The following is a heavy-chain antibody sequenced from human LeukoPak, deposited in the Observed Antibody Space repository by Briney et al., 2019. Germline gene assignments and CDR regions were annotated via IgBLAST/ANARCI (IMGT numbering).Heavy chain of an antibody. CDR3: ATGGSLAAAGDY. Sequence: KPSETLSLTCTVSGGSVSSGHYYWSWIRQPPGKGLEWIGYIYNSESTNYNPSLKSRVTISVDTSKNHFSLKLSSVTAADTAVYYCATGGSLAAAGDYWGHGTLVTVSS. D-gene: IGHD6-13*01. V-gene: IGHV4-61*03. J-gene: IGHJ4*01. CDR2: IYNSEST. CDR1: GGSVSSGHYY.